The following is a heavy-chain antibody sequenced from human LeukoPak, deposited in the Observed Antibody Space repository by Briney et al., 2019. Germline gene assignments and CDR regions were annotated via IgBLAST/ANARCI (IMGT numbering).Heavy chain of an antibody. CDR2: ISSDGSST. CDR3: ARDGEDTAMVAYFDY. V-gene: IGHV3-74*01. J-gene: IGHJ4*02. CDR1: GFSFSSYW. Sequence: GGSLRLSCAASGFSFSSYWMNWVRQAPGKGLVWVSRISSDGSSTNYADSVKGRFTISRDNAKNTLYLQMNSLRVEDTAVYYCARDGEDTAMVAYFDYWGQGTLVTVSS. D-gene: IGHD5-18*01.